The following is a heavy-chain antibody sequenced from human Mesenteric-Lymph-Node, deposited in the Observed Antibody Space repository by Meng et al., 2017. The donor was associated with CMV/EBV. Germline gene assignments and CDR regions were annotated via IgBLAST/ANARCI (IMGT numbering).Heavy chain of an antibody. Sequence: TCTVSGGSISGYYWIWIRQPPGKGLEWIGYIYYSEGTNYNPSLKSRVSISVDTSKNQFSLKLSSVTAADTALYYCARVRVGLTVFDYWGQGTLVTVSS. J-gene: IGHJ4*02. CDR2: IYYSEGT. V-gene: IGHV4-59*08. D-gene: IGHD1-26*01. CDR3: ARVRVGLTVFDY. CDR1: GGSISGYY.